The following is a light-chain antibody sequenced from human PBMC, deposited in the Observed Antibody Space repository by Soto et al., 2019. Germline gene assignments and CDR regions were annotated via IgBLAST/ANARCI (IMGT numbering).Light chain of an antibody. CDR1: SSDVGGYNS. V-gene: IGLV2-8*01. Sequence: QSALTQPPSASGSPGQSVTISCTGTSSDVGGYNSVSWYQHHPGKAPKLMIYEVSKRPSGVPDRFSGSKSANTASLTVSGLLAEDEADYYCSSYAGSNNYVFGTGTSSPS. CDR2: EVS. J-gene: IGLJ1*01. CDR3: SSYAGSNNYV.